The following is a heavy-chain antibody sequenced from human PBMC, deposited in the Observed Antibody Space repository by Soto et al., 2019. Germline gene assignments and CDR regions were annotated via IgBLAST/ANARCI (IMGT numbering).Heavy chain of an antibody. D-gene: IGHD6-25*01. CDR1: GYTFTSYY. J-gene: IGHJ4*02. Sequence: QVQLVQSGAEVKKPGASVKVSCKASGYTFTSYYMHWVRHAPGQGLEWMGIINPSGGSPSYAQKFQGSVPMTRDTSTSTVSMELSSLRSEDTAVYYCDRSYSGYAFDYWGQGTLVTVSS. V-gene: IGHV1-46*03. CDR2: INPSGGSP. CDR3: DRSYSGYAFDY.